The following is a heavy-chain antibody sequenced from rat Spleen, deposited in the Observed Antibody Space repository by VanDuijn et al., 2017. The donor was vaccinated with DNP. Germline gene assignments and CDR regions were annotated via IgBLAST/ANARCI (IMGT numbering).Heavy chain of an antibody. J-gene: IGHJ2*01. D-gene: IGHD3-2*01. V-gene: IGHV5-31*01. CDR1: GFTFNNYW. CDR3: TSLSATY. Sequence: EVQLVESGGGLVQPGGSLKLSCVASGFTFNNYWMTWIRQAPGKGLEWVASIPNSGGGTYYPASLKGRFAISRDDAKSTLYLKMNSLRSEDKATYYWTSLSATYWGQGVMVTVSS. CDR2: IPNSGGGT.